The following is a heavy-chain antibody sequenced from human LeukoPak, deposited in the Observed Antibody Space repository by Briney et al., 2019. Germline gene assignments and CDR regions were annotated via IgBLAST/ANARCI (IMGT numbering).Heavy chain of an antibody. CDR2: IYTSGST. J-gene: IGHJ4*02. CDR3: AREGHNSSWYVFDY. V-gene: IGHV4-4*07. Sequence: SETLSLTCTVSGGSIGSYYWSWIRQPAGKGLEWIGRIYTSGSTNYNPSLKSRVTMSVDTSKNQFSLKLSSVTAADTAVYYCAREGHNSSWYVFDYWGQGTLVTVSS. CDR1: GGSIGSYY. D-gene: IGHD6-13*01.